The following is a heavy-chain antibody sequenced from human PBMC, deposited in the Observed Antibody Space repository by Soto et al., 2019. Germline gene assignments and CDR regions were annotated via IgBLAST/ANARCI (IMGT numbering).Heavy chain of an antibody. CDR1: GYTFIRYG. Sequence: QVQLAQSANEVKKPGASVRVSCKAAGYTFIRYGIAWVRQAPGQGLEWMGWISPYNDYTVYAQKFQGRVSMTADTSTRTVYMKLWGLKSDDTAVYYCARGGSYDNSWGKLSHYGLDVWGQGTSVSVSS. J-gene: IGHJ6*02. V-gene: IGHV1-18*01. D-gene: IGHD3-16*01. CDR3: ARGGSYDNSWGKLSHYGLDV. CDR2: ISPYNDYT.